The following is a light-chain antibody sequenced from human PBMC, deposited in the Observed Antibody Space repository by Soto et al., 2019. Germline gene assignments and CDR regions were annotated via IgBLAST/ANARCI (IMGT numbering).Light chain of an antibody. CDR2: RND. J-gene: IGLJ1*01. CDR3: AAWDDSLSGLYV. Sequence: QSVLTQPPSASGTPGQRVTISCSGSSSNIGRNYVYWYQQLPGTAPKLLIYRNDQWPSGVPDRLSGSKSGTSASLAISGLRSEDEADYYCAAWDDSLSGLYVFGTGTKVTVL. V-gene: IGLV1-47*01. CDR1: SSNIGRNY.